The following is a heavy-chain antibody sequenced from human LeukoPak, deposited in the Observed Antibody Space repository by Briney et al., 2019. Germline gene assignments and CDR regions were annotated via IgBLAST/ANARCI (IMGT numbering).Heavy chain of an antibody. D-gene: IGHD3-10*01. V-gene: IGHV5-51*01. CDR1: GYTFSSYW. J-gene: IGHJ5*02. Sequence: GESLKISCDGSGYTFSSYWIGWVRQVPGKGLEWMGIIYPGDSDTRYSPSFQGQVTISADKSISTAYLQWSSLKASDTAMYYCARQYYYGSGRRNWFDPWGQGTLVTVSS. CDR3: ARQYYYGSGRRNWFDP. CDR2: IYPGDSDT.